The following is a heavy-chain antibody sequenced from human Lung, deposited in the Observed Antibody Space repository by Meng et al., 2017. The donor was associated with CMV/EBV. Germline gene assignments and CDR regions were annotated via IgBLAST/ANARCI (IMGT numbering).Heavy chain of an antibody. D-gene: IGHD3-3*01. J-gene: IGHJ4*02. CDR2: ISSSGSTI. V-gene: IGHV3-11*01. CDR1: GFTFSDYY. Sequence: GGSXRLXCAASGFTFSDYYMSGIRQAPGKGLEWVSYISSSGSTIYYADSVKGRFTISRDNAKNSLYLQMNSLRAEDTAVYYCARARRVAGDYFEYWAQGKXVTVSS. CDR3: ARARRVAGDYFEY.